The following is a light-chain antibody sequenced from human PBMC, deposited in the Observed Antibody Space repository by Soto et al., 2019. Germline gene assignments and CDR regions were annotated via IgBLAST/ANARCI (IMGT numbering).Light chain of an antibody. V-gene: IGLV2-14*03. J-gene: IGLJ2*01. CDR3: SSYTSSSTPHVV. CDR2: DVI. Sequence: QSALTQPASVSGSPGQLITISCTGTSSDIGGYNYVSWYQQHPGKAPKLMIYDVINRPSGVSNRFSGSKSGNTASLTISGLQAEDEGDYYCSSYTSSSTPHVVFGGGTKLTVL. CDR1: SSDIGGYNY.